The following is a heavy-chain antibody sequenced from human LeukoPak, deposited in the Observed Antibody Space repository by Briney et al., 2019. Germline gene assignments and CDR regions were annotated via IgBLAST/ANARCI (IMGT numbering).Heavy chain of an antibody. Sequence: PAETLSLTCAVYGGSFSGYYWSWIRQPPGKGREWIGEIKHSGSTNYNPSLKSRVTISVDTSKNQFSLKLSSVTAADTAVYYCARGLGYCSGGSCYEGGGFDYWGQGTLVTVSS. CDR3: ARGLGYCSGGSCYEGGGFDY. CDR2: IKHSGST. CDR1: GGSFSGYY. D-gene: IGHD2-15*01. V-gene: IGHV4-34*01. J-gene: IGHJ4*02.